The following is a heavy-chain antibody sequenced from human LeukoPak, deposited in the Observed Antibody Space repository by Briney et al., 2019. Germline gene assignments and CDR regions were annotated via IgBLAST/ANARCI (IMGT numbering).Heavy chain of an antibody. J-gene: IGHJ4*02. CDR3: ATGYSYENYFDY. Sequence: PSETLSLTCTVSGGSISSYYWSWIRQPPGKGLEWIGYIYYSGSTNYNPSLKSRVTISVDTSKNQFSLKLSSVTAANTAVYYCATGYSYENYFDYWGQGTLVTVSS. V-gene: IGHV4-59*01. CDR1: GGSISSYY. CDR2: IYYSGST. D-gene: IGHD5-18*01.